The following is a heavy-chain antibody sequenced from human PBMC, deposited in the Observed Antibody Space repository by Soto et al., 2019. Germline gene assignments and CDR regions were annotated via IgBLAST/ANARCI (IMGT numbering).Heavy chain of an antibody. Sequence: SETLSLTCAVYGGSFSGYYWSWIRQPPGKGLEWIGEINHSGSTNYNPSLKSRVTISVDTSKNQFSLKLSSVTAADTAVYYCARHAARLYFDYWGQGTLVTVSS. J-gene: IGHJ4*02. CDR2: INHSGST. D-gene: IGHD6-6*01. V-gene: IGHV4-34*01. CDR3: ARHAARLYFDY. CDR1: GGSFSGYY.